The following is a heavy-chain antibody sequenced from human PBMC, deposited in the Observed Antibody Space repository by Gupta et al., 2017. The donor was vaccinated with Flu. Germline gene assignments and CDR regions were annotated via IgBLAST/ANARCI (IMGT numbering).Heavy chain of an antibody. CDR1: GFTFNINA. J-gene: IGHJ4*02. Sequence: EVQLLESGGGLVQPGGSLRLSCPASGFTFNINAMTWLRQAPGKGLEWVSVISGSGDSTYYADSVKGRFTISRDNSKNRLYLQMNSLRAEDTAVYYCAKDRSSRGYYYTSDYWGQGTLVTVSS. CDR3: AKDRSSRGYYYTSDY. CDR2: ISGSGDST. V-gene: IGHV3-23*01. D-gene: IGHD3-22*01.